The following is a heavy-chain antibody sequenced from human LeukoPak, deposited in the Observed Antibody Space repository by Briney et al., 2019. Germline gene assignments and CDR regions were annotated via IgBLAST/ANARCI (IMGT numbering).Heavy chain of an antibody. CDR2: INHSGST. V-gene: IGHV4-34*01. J-gene: IGHJ5*02. D-gene: IGHD2-2*01. CDR3: ARSGYCSSTSCPRWFDP. Sequence: SETLSLTCAVYGGSFSGYYWSWIRQPPGKGLEWIGEINHSGSTNYNPSLKSRVTISVDTSKNQFSLKLSSVTAADTAVYYCARSGYCSSTSCPRWFDPWGQGTLVTVSS. CDR1: GGSFSGYY.